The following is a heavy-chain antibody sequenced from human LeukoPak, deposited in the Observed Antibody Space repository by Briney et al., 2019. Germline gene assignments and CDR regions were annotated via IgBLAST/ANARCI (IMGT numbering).Heavy chain of an antibody. CDR1: GYTFTSYG. D-gene: IGHD3-9*01. CDR2: ISAYNGDT. J-gene: IGHJ4*02. Sequence: SVKVSCKASGYTFTSYGISWVRQAPGHGLEWMGWISAYNGDTKHAQKFLGRVTMTTETSTSTAYMELRSLRSDDTAVYYCARSAAGSPFYFEIWGQGTLVTVSS. CDR3: ARSAAGSPFYFEI. V-gene: IGHV1-18*01.